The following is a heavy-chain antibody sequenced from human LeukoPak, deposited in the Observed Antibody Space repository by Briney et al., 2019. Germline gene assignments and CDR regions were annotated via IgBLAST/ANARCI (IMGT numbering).Heavy chain of an antibody. J-gene: IGHJ3*02. CDR3: ARGNCGGDCPDTFDI. CDR1: GGTFSSYA. V-gene: IGHV1-69*13. Sequence: ASVKVSCKASGGTFSSYAISWVRQAPGQGLEWMGGIIPIFGTANYAQKFQGRVTITADESTSTAYMELSGLRSEDTAVYYCARGNCGGDCPDTFDIWGQGTMVTVSS. CDR2: IIPIFGTA. D-gene: IGHD2-21*01.